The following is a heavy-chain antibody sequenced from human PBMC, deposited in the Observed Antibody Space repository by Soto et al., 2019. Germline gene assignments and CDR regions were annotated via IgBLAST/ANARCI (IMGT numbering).Heavy chain of an antibody. J-gene: IGHJ6*02. V-gene: IGHV4-4*02. Sequence: LSLTCAVSGGSISSSNWWSWVRQPPGKGLEWIGEIYHSGSTNYNPSLKSRVTISVDKSKNQFSLKLSSVTAADTAVYYCARRIAAAGYYYYGMDVWGQGTTVTVSS. D-gene: IGHD6-13*01. CDR1: GGSISSSNW. CDR2: IYHSGST. CDR3: ARRIAAAGYYYYGMDV.